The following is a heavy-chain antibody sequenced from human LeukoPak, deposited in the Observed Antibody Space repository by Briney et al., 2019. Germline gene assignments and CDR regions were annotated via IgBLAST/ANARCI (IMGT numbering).Heavy chain of an antibody. Sequence: PSETLSLTCTVSGGSISSYYWSWIRQPPGKGLEWIGYIYYSGSTNYSPSLKSRVTISVDTSKNQFSLKLSSVTAADTAVYYCARDPGLGPWGQGTLVTVSS. CDR3: ARDPGLGP. CDR1: GGSISSYY. V-gene: IGHV4-59*01. CDR2: IYYSGST. J-gene: IGHJ5*02.